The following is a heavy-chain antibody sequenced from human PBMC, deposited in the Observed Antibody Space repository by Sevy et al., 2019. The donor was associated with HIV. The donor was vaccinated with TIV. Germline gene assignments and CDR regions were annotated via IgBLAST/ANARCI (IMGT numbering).Heavy chain of an antibody. Sequence: GGSLRLSCAGSGFTFSLYGMHWVRQAPGRGLEWVAMISYEGSSKFNADSVKGRFTISRDNSNNTMYLQMNSLRAEDTAMYYCAKELMLARAFEYYFGLDLWRQGPTVTAS. J-gene: IGHJ6*02. CDR1: GFTFSLYG. V-gene: IGHV3-30*18. D-gene: IGHD2-8*01. CDR3: AKELMLARAFEYYFGLDL. CDR2: ISYEGSSK.